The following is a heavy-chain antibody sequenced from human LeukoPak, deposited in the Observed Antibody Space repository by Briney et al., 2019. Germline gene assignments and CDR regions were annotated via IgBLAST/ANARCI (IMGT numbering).Heavy chain of an antibody. J-gene: IGHJ4*02. CDR3: ARDLFDDYSLDY. CDR1: GVTFSSYW. CDR2: ISSSSSII. V-gene: IGHV3-21*01. D-gene: IGHD3-16*01. Sequence: GGSLRLSCAASGVTFSSYWMYWVPHAPGKGLERVSSISSSSSIIYYAFSVEGRFTISRDNAKNSLYLQVNSLRAEDTAVYYCARDLFDDYSLDYWGQGTLVTVSS.